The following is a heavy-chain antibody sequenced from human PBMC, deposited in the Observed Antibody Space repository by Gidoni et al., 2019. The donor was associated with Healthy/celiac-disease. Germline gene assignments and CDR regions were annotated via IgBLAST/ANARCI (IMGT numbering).Heavy chain of an antibody. CDR3: ARDRSGNSPWYFDY. D-gene: IGHD2-21*02. CDR2: IWYDGSNK. V-gene: IGHV3-33*01. Sequence: QVQLVESGGGVVQPGRSLILSCSAAGLTFSSYGIHWVRHAPGKGLEFVAVIWYDGSNKYYADSVKGRFTISRDNSKNTLYLQMNSLRAEDTAVYYCARDRSGNSPWYFDYWGQGTLVTVSS. CDR1: GLTFSSYG. J-gene: IGHJ4*02.